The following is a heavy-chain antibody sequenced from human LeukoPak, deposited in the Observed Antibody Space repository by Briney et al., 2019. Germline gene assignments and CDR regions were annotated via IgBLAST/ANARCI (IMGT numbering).Heavy chain of an antibody. D-gene: IGHD2-21*02. Sequence: SQTLSLTCTVSGGPISSGSYYWSWIRQPAGKALEWIGRNYTSGSPIYNPSLKSRVTISVDTSKNQFSLKLSSVTAADTAVYYCARAVVVTATSVRSDYFDYWGQGTLVTVSS. V-gene: IGHV4-61*02. CDR3: ARAVVVTATSVRSDYFDY. CDR2: NYTSGSP. J-gene: IGHJ4*02. CDR1: GGPISSGSYY.